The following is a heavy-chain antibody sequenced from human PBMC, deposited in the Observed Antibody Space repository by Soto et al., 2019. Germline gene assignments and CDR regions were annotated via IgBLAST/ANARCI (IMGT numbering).Heavy chain of an antibody. Sequence: PSETLSLTCTVSGGSINSRSYSWGWIRQPPGKGLEWIGTVYYSGSTNYNPSLKSRVTVSVDMSKNQFSLKLNSVTAADTAVYYCARDGATEGITWGQGTLVTVSS. J-gene: IGHJ5*02. D-gene: IGHD1-20*01. V-gene: IGHV4-39*07. CDR2: VYYSGST. CDR1: GGSINSRSYS. CDR3: ARDGATEGIT.